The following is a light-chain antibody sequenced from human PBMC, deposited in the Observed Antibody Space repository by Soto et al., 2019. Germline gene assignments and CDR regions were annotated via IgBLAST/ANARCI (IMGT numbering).Light chain of an antibody. Sequence: IQMTQSPSSLSASVGDRVTITCRATQDIRDDLGWYQKKPGKAPKLLIYAASSLESEVTSRFSGSGSGTDFTLTISNLQPEDFATYFCLQDHGFPLTFGGGTKVEIK. CDR1: QDIRDD. CDR3: LQDHGFPLT. V-gene: IGKV1-6*01. CDR2: AAS. J-gene: IGKJ4*01.